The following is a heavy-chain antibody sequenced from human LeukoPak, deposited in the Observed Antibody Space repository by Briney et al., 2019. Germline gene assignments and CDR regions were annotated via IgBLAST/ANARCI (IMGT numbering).Heavy chain of an antibody. CDR3: YIPYYDTSAYKGY. CDR1: GFTFSSYA. D-gene: IGHD3-22*01. CDR2: ISGSGGT. V-gene: IGHV3-23*01. J-gene: IGHJ4*02. Sequence: GGSLRLSCAASGFTFSSYAVTWVRQAPGKGLEWVSAISGSGGTYYADSVKGRFTISRDNSKNTLYLQMNSLRAEDTAVYYCYIPYYDTSAYKGYWGQGTLVTVSS.